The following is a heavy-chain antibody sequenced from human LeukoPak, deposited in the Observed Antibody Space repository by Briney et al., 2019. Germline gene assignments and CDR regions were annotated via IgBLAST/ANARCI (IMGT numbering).Heavy chain of an antibody. Sequence: GSSVTVSCKASGGTFSSCAISWVRQAPGQGLEWMGGIIPIFGTANYAQKFQGRVTITTDESTSTAYMELSSLRSEDTAVYYCARGPTGTTTMDVWGKGTTVTVSS. CDR2: IIPIFGTA. D-gene: IGHD1-1*01. J-gene: IGHJ6*03. CDR1: GGTFSSCA. CDR3: ARGPTGTTTMDV. V-gene: IGHV1-69*05.